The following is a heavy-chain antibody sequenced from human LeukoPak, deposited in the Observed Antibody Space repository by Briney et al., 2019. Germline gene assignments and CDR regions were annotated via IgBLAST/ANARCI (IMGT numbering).Heavy chain of an antibody. CDR3: ASCSGGSCHQGNAFDI. D-gene: IGHD2-15*01. Sequence: GGSLRLSCAASGFTFSSYEMNWVRQAPGKGLEWVSYISSTGSTKYYADSVRGRFTISRDNAKNSLYLQMNSLRVEDTAVYYCASCSGGSCHQGNAFDIWGQGTMVTVAS. J-gene: IGHJ3*02. CDR1: GFTFSSYE. CDR2: ISSTGSTK. V-gene: IGHV3-48*03.